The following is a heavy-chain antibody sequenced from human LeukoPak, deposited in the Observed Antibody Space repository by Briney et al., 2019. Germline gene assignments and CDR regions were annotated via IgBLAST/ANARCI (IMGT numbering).Heavy chain of an antibody. V-gene: IGHV3-74*01. Sequence: GGSLRLSCTVSGFTFRNYLMHWVRQAPGGGLVWVSRINIDETNAYADSVSGRFIMSRDNAKNTLYLQMNSLKAEDTAMYFCGRGGDGIDVWGQGTTVIVSS. CDR1: GFTFRNYL. CDR2: INIDETNA. CDR3: GRGGDGIDV. J-gene: IGHJ3*01.